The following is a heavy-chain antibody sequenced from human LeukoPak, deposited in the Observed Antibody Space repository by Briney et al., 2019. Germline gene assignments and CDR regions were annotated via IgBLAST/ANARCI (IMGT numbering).Heavy chain of an antibody. D-gene: IGHD3-3*01. Sequence: SETLSLTCTVSGGSISSYYWSWIRQPPGKGLEWIGYIYYSGSTNYNPSLKSRVTISVDTSKNQFSLKLSSVTAADTAVYYCARGVFGVVLKPPDYWGQGTLVTVSS. CDR1: GGSISSYY. CDR3: ARGVFGVVLKPPDY. CDR2: IYYSGST. V-gene: IGHV4-59*01. J-gene: IGHJ4*02.